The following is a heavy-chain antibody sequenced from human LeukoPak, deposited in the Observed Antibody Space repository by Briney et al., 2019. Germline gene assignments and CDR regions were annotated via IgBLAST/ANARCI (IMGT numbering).Heavy chain of an antibody. CDR2: ISSHGSDK. CDR3: AREYSSGWTSDY. V-gene: IGHV3-30*03. Sequence: GRSLRLSCAASGFTFSSYGMQWVRQAPGKGLEWVALISSHGSDKYYADSVKGRFTISRDNAKNTLSLQMNSLRAEDTAVYYCAREYSSGWTSDYWGQGTLVTVSS. J-gene: IGHJ4*02. D-gene: IGHD6-19*01. CDR1: GFTFSSYG.